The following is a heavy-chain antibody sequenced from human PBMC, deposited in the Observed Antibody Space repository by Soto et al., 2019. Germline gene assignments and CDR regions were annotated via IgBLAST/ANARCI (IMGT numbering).Heavy chain of an antibody. J-gene: IGHJ3*02. V-gene: IGHV1-69*01. CDR3: ARDRGRYYYDSSGAFDI. D-gene: IGHD3-22*01. CDR2: IIPIFGTA. Sequence: QVQLVQSGAEVKKPGSSVKVSCKASGGTFSSYAISWVRQAPGQGLEWMGGIIPIFGTANYAQKFQGRVTITADESTSTAYMELSSLGSEDTAVYYCARDRGRYYYDSSGAFDIWGQGTMVTVSS. CDR1: GGTFSSYA.